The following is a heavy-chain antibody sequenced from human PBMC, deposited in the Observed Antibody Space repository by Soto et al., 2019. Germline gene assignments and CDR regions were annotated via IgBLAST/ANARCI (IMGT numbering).Heavy chain of an antibody. J-gene: IGHJ4*02. V-gene: IGHV3-73*02. CDR3: KRQVGADRADY. CDR1: GFTFSDSA. CDR2: IRSKTYSSAT. D-gene: IGHD2-2*01. Sequence: EVHLVESGGDLVQPGGSLKLSCAASGFTFSDSAIHWVRQVSGKGLEWVGRIRSKTYSSATTYAASVKGRFTISRDDSKNSAYLQMNSLKIEDTAVYYCKRQVGADRADYWGQGTLVTVSS.